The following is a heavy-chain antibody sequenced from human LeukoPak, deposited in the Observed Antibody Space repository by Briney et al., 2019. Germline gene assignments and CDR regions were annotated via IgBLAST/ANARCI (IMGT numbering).Heavy chain of an antibody. CDR2: IKQDGSEK. D-gene: IGHD3-3*01. Sequence: GGSLRLSCAASGFTFSNYWMSWVRQAPGKGLEWVANIKQDGSEKYYVDSVKGRFTISRDNAKNSLYLQMNSLRVEDTAVYYCASPEWLPDSFDIWGQGTMVTVSS. CDR3: ASPEWLPDSFDI. V-gene: IGHV3-7*01. CDR1: GFTFSNYW. J-gene: IGHJ3*02.